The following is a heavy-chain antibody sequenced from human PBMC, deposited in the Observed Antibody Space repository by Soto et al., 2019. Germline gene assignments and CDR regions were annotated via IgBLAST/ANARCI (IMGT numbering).Heavy chain of an antibody. D-gene: IGHD3-16*02. CDR1: GFPSSSYG. J-gene: IGHJ4*02. V-gene: IGHV3-30*18. CDR3: AKALGELSPESYDY. Sequence: QVQLVDSGGGVVQPGRSLRLSCAASGFPSSSYGMHWVRQAPGKGLEWVAVISYDGSDKYYADSVKGRFTISRDNSKNQLNLQMNSLRADDTAVYYCAKALGELSPESYDYWGQGTLITVSS. CDR2: ISYDGSDK.